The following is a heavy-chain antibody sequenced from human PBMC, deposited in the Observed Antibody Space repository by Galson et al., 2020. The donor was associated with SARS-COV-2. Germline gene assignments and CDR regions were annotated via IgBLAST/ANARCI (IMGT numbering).Heavy chain of an antibody. CDR3: ARGGYDYFDY. J-gene: IGHJ4*02. CDR2: MFYSGSR. Sequence: SQTRSLTCTVPGGSIRSGDFSWSWIRQTPGKGLEWLGYMFYSGSRYYNPSLKSRVTISLDTSENQFSLKLSSVTAADTAVYYCARGGYDYFDYWGQGTLVTVSS. CDR1: GGSIRSGDFS. V-gene: IGHV4-30-4*01. D-gene: IGHD3-3*01.